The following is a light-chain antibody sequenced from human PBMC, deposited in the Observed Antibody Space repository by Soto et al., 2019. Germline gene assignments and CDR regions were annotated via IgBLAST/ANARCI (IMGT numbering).Light chain of an antibody. CDR2: DVT. Sequence: QSVLTQPRAVSGSPGQSVTISCTGTSSEVGGYNYVSWYQQHPDKAPKVMIYDVTKRPSGVPDRFSGSKSGNTASLTISGLQAEDEADYYCCSHAGSYIYVFGTGTKVTX. V-gene: IGLV2-11*01. CDR3: CSHAGSYIYV. CDR1: SSEVGGYNY. J-gene: IGLJ1*01.